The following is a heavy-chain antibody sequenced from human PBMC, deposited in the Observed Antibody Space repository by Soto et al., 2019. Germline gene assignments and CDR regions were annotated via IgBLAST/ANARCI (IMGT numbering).Heavy chain of an antibody. CDR1: GFTFGDHY. Sequence: PGGSLRLSCAASGFTFGDHYMDWVRQAPGKGLEWVGRTRNKANSYTTEYAASVKGRFTISRDDSKNSLYLQMNSLKTEDTAVYYCARGLPTVTRYYYDGMDVWGQGTTVTVSS. V-gene: IGHV3-72*01. CDR2: TRNKANSYTT. CDR3: ARGLPTVTRYYYDGMDV. D-gene: IGHD4-4*01. J-gene: IGHJ6*02.